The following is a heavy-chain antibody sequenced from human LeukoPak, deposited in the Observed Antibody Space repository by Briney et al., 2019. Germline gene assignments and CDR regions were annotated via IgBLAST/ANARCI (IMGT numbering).Heavy chain of an antibody. CDR2: INAGNGNT. J-gene: IGHJ4*02. V-gene: IGHV1-3*01. CDR1: GYTFTSYY. D-gene: IGHD3-22*01. Sequence: ASVKVSCKASGYTFTSYYMHWVRQAPGQRLEWMGWINAGNGNTKYSQKFQGRVTITRDTSASTAYMELSSLRSEDTAVYYCARALDYYDSSGYWVDYWGQGTLVTVSS. CDR3: ARALDYYDSSGYWVDY.